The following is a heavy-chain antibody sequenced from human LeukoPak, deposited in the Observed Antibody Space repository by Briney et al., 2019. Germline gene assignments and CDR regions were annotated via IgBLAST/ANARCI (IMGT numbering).Heavy chain of an antibody. V-gene: IGHV3-23*01. CDR2: ISGSGVGT. CDR3: AKDSVAVAGLVNYFDS. J-gene: IGHJ4*02. Sequence: PGGSLRLSCAASGFSVSRNYMSWVRQAPGKGLEWVSTISGSGVGTYYADSVKGRFTISRDNSENTLYLQMNSLRAEDTALYYCAKDSVAVAGLVNYFDSWGQGTLVTVSS. CDR1: GFSVSRNY. D-gene: IGHD6-19*01.